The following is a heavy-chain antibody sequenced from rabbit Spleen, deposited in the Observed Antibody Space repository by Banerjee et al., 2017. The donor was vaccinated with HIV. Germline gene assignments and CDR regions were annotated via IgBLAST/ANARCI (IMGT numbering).Heavy chain of an antibody. CDR2: INTGGGSA. D-gene: IGHD3-1*01. CDR1: GFTLSSSHW. CDR3: AREIHGSGGSLSL. Sequence: QEQLEESGGDLVKPEGSLTLTCTASGFTLSSSHWMSWVRQAPGKGLEWIGYINTGGGSAYYASWVKSRVTISKTSSTTVTLQMTSLTAADTATYFCAREIHGSGGSLSLWGPGTLVTVS. J-gene: IGHJ4*01. V-gene: IGHV1S45*01.